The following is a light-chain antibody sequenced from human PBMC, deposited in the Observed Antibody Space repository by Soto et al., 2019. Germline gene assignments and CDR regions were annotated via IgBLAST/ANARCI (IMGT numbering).Light chain of an antibody. Sequence: DIQMTQSPSSLSASVGDRVTITCRASQSIRSSLNWYQQKPGKAPNLLIYAASSLHSGGPSRFSGSGSGTDFTLTISSLQPEDFATYYCQQSSNTPRTFGQGTKVEIK. J-gene: IGKJ1*01. CDR2: AAS. CDR1: QSIRSS. V-gene: IGKV1-39*01. CDR3: QQSSNTPRT.